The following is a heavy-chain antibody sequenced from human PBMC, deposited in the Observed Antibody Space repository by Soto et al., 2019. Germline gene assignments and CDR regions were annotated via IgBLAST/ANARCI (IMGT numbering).Heavy chain of an antibody. Sequence: PLVQSGGEVKEPGASVQVSCKASGYTFNNYGITWVRQAPGQGLEWMGWISVYNGNKNYAKQVQGRVSMTADTSTSTAYMELRSLQSDDPAVYFCASVAITLIRGSKVDFYSMDVWGQGTTVTVSS. CDR2: ISVYNGNK. CDR1: GYTFNNYG. D-gene: IGHD3-10*01. J-gene: IGHJ6*02. CDR3: ASVAITLIRGSKVDFYSMDV. V-gene: IGHV1-18*01.